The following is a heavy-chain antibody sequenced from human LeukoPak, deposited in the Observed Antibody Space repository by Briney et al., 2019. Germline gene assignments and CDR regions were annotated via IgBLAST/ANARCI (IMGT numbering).Heavy chain of an antibody. CDR2: FYYRGGT. CDR1: GSISSGDYY. Sequence: SETLSLTCTVSGSISSGDYYWSWIGQHPGKGWEWIGSFYYRGGTYYNPSLRRRVTLSVDTSKNNFSLGLSTETAADTAVYYCARDARWSRKGSAVDYWGQGTLVTVSS. CDR3: ARDARWSRKGSAVDY. V-gene: IGHV4-31*03. J-gene: IGHJ4*02. D-gene: IGHD4-23*01.